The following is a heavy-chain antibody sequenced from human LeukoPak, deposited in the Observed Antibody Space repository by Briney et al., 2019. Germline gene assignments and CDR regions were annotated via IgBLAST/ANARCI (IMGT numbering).Heavy chain of an antibody. CDR1: GYTFTSYG. D-gene: IGHD6-13*01. V-gene: IGHV1-18*01. CDR2: ISAYNGNT. CDR3: ARDLDQQLVDPEEAFDY. J-gene: IGHJ4*02. Sequence: ASVKVSCKASGYTFTSYGISWVRQAPGQGLEWMGWISAYNGNTNYAQKLQGRVSMTTDTSTSTAYMEPRSLRSDDTAVYYCARDLDQQLVDPEEAFDYWGQGTLVTVSS.